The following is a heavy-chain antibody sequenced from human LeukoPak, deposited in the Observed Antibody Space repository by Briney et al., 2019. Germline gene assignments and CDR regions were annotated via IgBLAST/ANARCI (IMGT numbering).Heavy chain of an antibody. CDR1: GGSISIGSYY. V-gene: IGHV4-61*02. D-gene: IGHD1-7*01. J-gene: IGHJ3*02. Sequence: PSETLSLTCTVSGGSISIGSYYWSWIRQPAGKGLEWIGRIYAGGNTNYNPSHYSPSLKSRVIISIDTSKNQFSLKLSSVTAADTAVYYCARSDFWNYSAFDIWGQGTMVTVSS. CDR3: ARSDFWNYSAFDI. CDR2: IYAGGNT.